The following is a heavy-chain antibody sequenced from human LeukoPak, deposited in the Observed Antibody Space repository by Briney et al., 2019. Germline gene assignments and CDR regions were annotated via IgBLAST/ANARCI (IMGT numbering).Heavy chain of an antibody. D-gene: IGHD3-10*01. V-gene: IGHV3-23*01. Sequence: GGSLRLSCAASGFTFSSYGMSWVRQAPGKGLEWVSGISGSGGSTFYADSVKGRFTISRDNSKSTLYIQMNSLRAEDTAVYYCARAKPKNMVRGLIMRRESRYYFDYWGQGTLVTVSS. CDR2: ISGSGGST. J-gene: IGHJ4*02. CDR1: GFTFSSYG. CDR3: ARAKPKNMVRGLIMRRESRYYFDY.